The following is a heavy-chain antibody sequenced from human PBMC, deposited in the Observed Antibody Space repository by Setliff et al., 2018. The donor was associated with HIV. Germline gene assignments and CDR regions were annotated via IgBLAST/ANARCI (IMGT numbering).Heavy chain of an antibody. CDR2: VYYSGST. CDR3: AKDRSGSYRTFDY. Sequence: SETLSLTCTVTGASSIYFWGWIRQPPGKGLEWIGSVYYSGSTYYNPSLKSRVTISMDTSKNQFSLKLNSVTAADTAVYYCAKDRSGSYRTFDYWGPGILVTVSS. D-gene: IGHD1-26*01. V-gene: IGHV4-39*07. CDR1: GASSIYF. J-gene: IGHJ4*02.